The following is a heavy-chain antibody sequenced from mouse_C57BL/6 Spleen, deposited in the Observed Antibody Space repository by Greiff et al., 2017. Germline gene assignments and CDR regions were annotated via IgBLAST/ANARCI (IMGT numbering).Heavy chain of an antibody. Sequence: EVQLVESGGGLVQPKGSLKLSCAASGFSFNTYAMNWVRQAPGKGLEWVARIRSKSNNYATYYADSVKDRFTISRDDSESMLYLQMNNLKTEDTAMYYCVTDGSSWFAYWGQGTLVTVSA. V-gene: IGHV10-1*01. CDR2: IRSKSNNYAT. CDR3: VTDGSSWFAY. D-gene: IGHD2-3*01. CDR1: GFSFNTYA. J-gene: IGHJ3*01.